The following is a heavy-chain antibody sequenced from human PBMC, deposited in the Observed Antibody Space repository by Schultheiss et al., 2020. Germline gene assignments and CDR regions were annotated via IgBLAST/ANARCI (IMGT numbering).Heavy chain of an antibody. V-gene: IGHV1-69*13. J-gene: IGHJ4*02. CDR3: ASFDRRYSTRYYFDY. CDR2: IIPIFGTA. Sequence: SVKVSCKASGGTFSSYAISWVRQAPGQGLEWMGGIIPIFGTANYAQKFQGRVTITADESTSTAYMELSSLRSEDTAVYYCASFDRRYSTRYYFDYWGQGTLVNVFS. CDR1: GGTFSSYA. D-gene: IGHD2-15*01.